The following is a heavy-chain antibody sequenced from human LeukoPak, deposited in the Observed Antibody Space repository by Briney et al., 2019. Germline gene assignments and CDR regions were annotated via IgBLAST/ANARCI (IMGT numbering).Heavy chain of an antibody. Sequence: GRSLRLSCAASGFTFNTYWMHWVRQAPGKGLIWVSRISSEGRSTTYADSVKGRVTISRDNAKNTLHLHMNSLRVEDTAVYYCARDGGGAGNYCVDCWGQGTLVTVSS. V-gene: IGHV3-74*01. D-gene: IGHD3-10*01. CDR3: ARDGGGAGNYCVDC. J-gene: IGHJ4*02. CDR1: GFTFNTYW. CDR2: ISSEGRST.